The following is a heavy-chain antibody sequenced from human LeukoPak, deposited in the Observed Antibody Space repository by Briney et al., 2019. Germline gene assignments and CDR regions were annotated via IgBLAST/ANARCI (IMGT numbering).Heavy chain of an antibody. D-gene: IGHD3-3*01. CDR2: IKQDGSEK. Sequence: GGSLRLSCAASGFTFSSYWMSWVRQAPGKGLEWVANIKQDGSEKYYVDSVKGRFTISRDNAKNSLYLQMNSLRAEDTAVNYCARDYPTYYDFWSGYLPHDAFDIWGQGTMVTVSS. J-gene: IGHJ3*02. CDR3: ARDYPTYYDFWSGYLPHDAFDI. V-gene: IGHV3-7*01. CDR1: GFTFSSYW.